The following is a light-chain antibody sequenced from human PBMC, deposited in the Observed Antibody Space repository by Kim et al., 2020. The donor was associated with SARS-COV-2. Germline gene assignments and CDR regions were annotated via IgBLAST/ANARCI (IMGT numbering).Light chain of an antibody. CDR2: EVF. V-gene: IGLV2-8*01. Sequence: GQSVTISCTGTSNDVGGYDFVSWYQQHPGEAPKLIIYEVFKRPSGVPDRFSGSKSGNTASLTVSGLQADDEADYYCTSYAASNLMVFGGGTQLTVL. CDR1: SNDVGGYDF. CDR3: TSYAASNLMV. J-gene: IGLJ2*01.